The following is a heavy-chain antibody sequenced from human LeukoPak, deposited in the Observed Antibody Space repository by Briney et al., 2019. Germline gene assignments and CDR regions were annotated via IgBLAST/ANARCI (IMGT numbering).Heavy chain of an antibody. CDR3: ARLGELGASDI. D-gene: IGHD3-16*01. CDR1: GGSFSGYY. Sequence: SETLSLTCAVYGGSFSGYYWSWIRQPPGKGLEWIGEINHSGSTNYNPSLKSRVTISVDTSKNQFSLKLSSVTAADTAVYYCARLGELGASDIWGQGTMVTVSS. J-gene: IGHJ3*02. CDR2: INHSGST. V-gene: IGHV4-34*01.